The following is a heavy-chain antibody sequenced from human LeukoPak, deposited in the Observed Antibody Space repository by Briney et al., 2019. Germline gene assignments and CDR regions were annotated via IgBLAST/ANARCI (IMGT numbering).Heavy chain of an antibody. CDR1: GYTFTSYY. V-gene: IGHV1-69*13. J-gene: IGHJ5*02. D-gene: IGHD4-11*01. Sequence: SVTVSCKASGYTFTSYYMHWVRQAPGQGLEWMGGIIPIFGTANYAQKFQGRVTITADESTSTAYMELSSLRSEDTAVYYCARTTYGNWFDPWGQGTLVTVSS. CDR3: ARTTYGNWFDP. CDR2: IIPIFGTA.